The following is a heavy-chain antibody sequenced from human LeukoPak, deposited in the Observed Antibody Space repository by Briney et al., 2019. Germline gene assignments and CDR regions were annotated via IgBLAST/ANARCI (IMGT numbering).Heavy chain of an antibody. J-gene: IGHJ4*02. CDR2: ISGSGGST. CDR1: GSTFSSYA. Sequence: GGSLRLSCAASGSTFSSYAMSWVRQAPGKGLEWVSAISGSGGSTYYADSVKGRFTISRDNSKNTLYLQMNSLRAEDTAVYYCAKAKRNYDILTGTEFDYWGQGTLVTVSS. D-gene: IGHD3-9*01. V-gene: IGHV3-23*01. CDR3: AKAKRNYDILTGTEFDY.